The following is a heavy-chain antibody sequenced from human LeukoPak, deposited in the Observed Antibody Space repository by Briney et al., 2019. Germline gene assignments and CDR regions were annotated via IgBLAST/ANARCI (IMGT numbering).Heavy chain of an antibody. Sequence: SETLSLTCAVYGGSFSGYYWSWIRQPPGKGLEWIGEINHSGSTNYNPSLKSRVTISVDTSKNQFSLKLSSVTAADTAVYYCARVRGEDYVWGSYRSKAFDYWGQGTLVTVSS. J-gene: IGHJ4*02. D-gene: IGHD3-16*02. V-gene: IGHV4-34*01. CDR3: ARVRGEDYVWGSYRSKAFDY. CDR2: INHSGST. CDR1: GGSFSGYY.